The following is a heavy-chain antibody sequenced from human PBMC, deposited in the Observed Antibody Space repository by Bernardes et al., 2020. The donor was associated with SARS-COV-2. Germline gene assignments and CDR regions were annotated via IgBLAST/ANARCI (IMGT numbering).Heavy chain of an antibody. CDR2: INHSGST. D-gene: IGHD4-17*01. Sequence: SETLSLTCAVYGVSLSGYYWRWSWIRQPPGKGLEWFGEINHSGSTNYNPSLKSLVTISVDTSKNQFSLKLSSVTAADTAVYYCARGVDKTYTVIKYWYFDLWGRGTLVTVSS. CDR3: ARGVDKTYTVIKYWYFDL. V-gene: IGHV4-34*01. CDR1: GVSLSGYY. J-gene: IGHJ2*01.